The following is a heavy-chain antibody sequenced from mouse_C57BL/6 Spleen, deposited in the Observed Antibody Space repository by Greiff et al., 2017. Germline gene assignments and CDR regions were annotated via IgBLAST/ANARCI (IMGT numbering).Heavy chain of an antibody. CDR1: GYTFTDYY. V-gene: IGHV1-26*01. J-gene: IGHJ4*01. CDR2: INPNNGGT. Sequence: EVQLLQSGPELVKPGASVKISCKASGYTFTDYYMNWVKQSHGKSLEWIGDINPNNGGTSYNQKFKGKATLTVDKSSSTAYMELRSLTSEDSAVYYGARCAYYSNYRDAMGYWGQGTTVTVSS. D-gene: IGHD2-5*01. CDR3: ARCAYYSNYRDAMGY.